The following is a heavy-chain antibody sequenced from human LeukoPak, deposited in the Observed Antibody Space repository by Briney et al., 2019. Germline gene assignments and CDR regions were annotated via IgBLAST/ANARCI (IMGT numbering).Heavy chain of an antibody. D-gene: IGHD1-26*01. CDR2: VSYSGST. Sequence: SETLSLTCTVSGGSISGQYWSWIRQPPGKGLEWIGFVSYSGSTNYNPSLNGRVTISLDTSKNQFSLRLNSVTAAVTAVYYCARGGASSRYFDYWGQGTLVTVSS. CDR3: ARGGASSRYFDY. J-gene: IGHJ4*02. V-gene: IGHV4-59*11. CDR1: GGSISGQY.